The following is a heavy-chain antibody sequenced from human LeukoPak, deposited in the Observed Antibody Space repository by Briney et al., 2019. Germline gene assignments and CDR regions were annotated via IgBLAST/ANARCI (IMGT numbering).Heavy chain of an antibody. D-gene: IGHD1-26*01. V-gene: IGHV1-18*01. CDR3: ARRGSGSYRDYFDY. J-gene: IGHJ4*02. CDR1: GYTFTIYC. Sequence: GASVKVSCKASGYTFTIYCISWVRQAPGQGLEWMGWISAYNGNTNYTQKLQGRVTITTDTSTSTAYMELRSLRSDDTAVYYCARRGSGSYRDYFDYWGQGTLVTVSS. CDR2: ISAYNGNT.